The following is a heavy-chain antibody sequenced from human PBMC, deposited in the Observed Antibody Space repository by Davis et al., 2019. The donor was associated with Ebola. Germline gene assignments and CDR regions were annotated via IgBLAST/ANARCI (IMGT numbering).Heavy chain of an antibody. CDR1: GFTFSSYA. J-gene: IGHJ4*02. Sequence: GESLKISCAASGFTFSSYAMHWVRQAPGKGLEWVSAISGSGGSTYYADSVKGRFTISRDNSKNTLYLQMNSLRAEDTAVYYCAKDRPGGSYAAFDYWGQGTLVTVSS. CDR2: ISGSGGST. V-gene: IGHV3-23*01. CDR3: AKDRPGGSYAAFDY. D-gene: IGHD1-26*01.